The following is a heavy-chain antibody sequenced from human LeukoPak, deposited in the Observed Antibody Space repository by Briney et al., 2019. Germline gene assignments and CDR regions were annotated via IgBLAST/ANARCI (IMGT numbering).Heavy chain of an antibody. D-gene: IGHD1-26*01. CDR1: GFTFSNYA. Sequence: PGGSLRLSCIASGFTFSNYAMSWVRQAPGKGLEWVSTISGGGGITYYADFVRGRFTISRDNSKNTLYLQVNSLRAEDTALYFCARRRGNYYIDYWGQGTLVTVSS. V-gene: IGHV3-23*01. CDR3: ARRRGNYYIDY. J-gene: IGHJ4*02. CDR2: ISGGGGIT.